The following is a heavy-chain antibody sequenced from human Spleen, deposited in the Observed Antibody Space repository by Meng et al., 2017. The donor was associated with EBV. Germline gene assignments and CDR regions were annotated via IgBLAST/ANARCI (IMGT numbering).Heavy chain of an antibody. D-gene: IGHD3-10*01. CDR1: GGSFSGYY. CDR3: AREVVRGNQGGWFDP. CDR2: INHSGST. Sequence: QVQLQQWGAGRLKPSEXLSLTCAVSGGSFSGYYWSWIRQSPGKGLEWIGEINHSGSTNFNPYLKSRVTISIDTSKKQSSLKLSSVTAADTAVYFCAREVVRGNQGGWFDPWGQGTLVTVSS. V-gene: IGHV4-34*01. J-gene: IGHJ5*02.